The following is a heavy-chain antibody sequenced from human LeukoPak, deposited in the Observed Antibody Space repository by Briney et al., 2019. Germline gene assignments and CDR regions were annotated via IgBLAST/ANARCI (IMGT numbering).Heavy chain of an antibody. D-gene: IGHD3-22*01. Sequence: GGSLRLSCAASGFSFSSSTMNWVRQAPGRGLEWVSSISSSGSSIYYADSVKGRFTISRDNAKNTLYLQMNSLRVEDTAVYYCARPRAYDSRDLDYWGQGTLVTVSS. CDR2: ISSSGSSI. V-gene: IGHV3-21*01. CDR3: ARPRAYDSRDLDY. CDR1: GFSFSSST. J-gene: IGHJ4*02.